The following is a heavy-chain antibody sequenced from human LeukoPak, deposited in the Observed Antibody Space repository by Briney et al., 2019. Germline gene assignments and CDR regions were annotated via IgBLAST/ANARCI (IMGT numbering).Heavy chain of an antibody. CDR2: FYYSGST. CDR3: ARAKTVTNGGYFDY. CDR1: GASISSYY. V-gene: IGHV4-59*01. J-gene: IGHJ4*02. Sequence: SETLSLTCTVSGASISSYYWSWIRQPPGKGLEWIGYFYYSGSTNYNPSLKSRVTISVDTSKNQFSLKLSSVTAADTAVYYCARAKTVTNGGYFDYWGQGTLVTVSS. D-gene: IGHD4-17*01.